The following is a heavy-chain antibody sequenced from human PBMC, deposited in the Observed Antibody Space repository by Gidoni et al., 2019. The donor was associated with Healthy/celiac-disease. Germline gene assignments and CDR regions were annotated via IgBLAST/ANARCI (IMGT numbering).Heavy chain of an antibody. D-gene: IGHD2-2*01. Sequence: EVQLLESGGGWVQPGGSLRRSCAASGFTFSSYDMSGVRQAPGKGLELVSAISGSGGSTYYADSVKGRFTISRDNSKNPLYLQMNSLRAEDTAVYYCAKDLVVVPAAINWFVSAGAFDIWGQGTMVTVSS. CDR2: ISGSGGST. CDR1: GFTFSSYD. J-gene: IGHJ3*02. CDR3: AKDLVVVPAAINWFVSAGAFDI. V-gene: IGHV3-23*01.